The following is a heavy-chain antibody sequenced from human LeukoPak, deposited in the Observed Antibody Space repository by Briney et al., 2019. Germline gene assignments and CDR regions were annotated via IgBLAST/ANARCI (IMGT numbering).Heavy chain of an antibody. D-gene: IGHD3-22*01. V-gene: IGHV3-9*01. J-gene: IGHJ4*02. CDR2: ISWNSGSI. CDR3: AKGYYYDSSGYYDAALDY. CDR1: GFTFDDYA. Sequence: GGSLRLSCAASGFTFDDYAMHRVRQAPGKGLEWVSGISWNSGSIGYADSVKGRFTISRDNAKNSLYLQMNSLRAEDTALYYCAKGYYYDSSGYYDAALDYWGQGTLVTVSS.